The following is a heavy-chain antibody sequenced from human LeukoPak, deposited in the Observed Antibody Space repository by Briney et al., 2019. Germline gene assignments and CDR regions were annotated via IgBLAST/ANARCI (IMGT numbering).Heavy chain of an antibody. D-gene: IGHD4-17*01. Sequence: ASVTVSFTASGYTFTSYGISWVRQAPGQGVEWMGWISAYNGNTNYAQKLQGRVTMTTDTSTSTAYMELRSLRSDDTAVYYCARTPDTTVNWFDHWGQGTLVTVSS. CDR2: ISAYNGNT. CDR3: ARTPDTTVNWFDH. CDR1: GYTFTSYG. J-gene: IGHJ5*02. V-gene: IGHV1-18*01.